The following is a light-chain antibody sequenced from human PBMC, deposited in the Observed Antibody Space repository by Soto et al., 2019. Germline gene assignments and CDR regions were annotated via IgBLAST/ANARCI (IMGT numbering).Light chain of an antibody. CDR1: QSVSNKY. V-gene: IGKV3-20*01. CDR2: GSS. J-gene: IGKJ2*01. CDR3: QQYGSSPPYT. Sequence: EVVLTQSPGTXSLSPXEXATXXXRASQSVSNKYLAWYQQKPGQAPRLLILGSSDRATGIPDRFSGSGSGTDFTLTISRLEPEDFAVYYCQQYGSSPPYTXGQGTKLEIK.